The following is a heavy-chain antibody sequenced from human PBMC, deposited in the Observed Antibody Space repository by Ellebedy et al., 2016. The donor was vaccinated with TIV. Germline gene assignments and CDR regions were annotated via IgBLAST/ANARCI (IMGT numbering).Heavy chain of an antibody. CDR3: ARGGAIVVVPAALAYYYGMDV. CDR1: GGSISSGGYY. D-gene: IGHD2-2*01. Sequence: SETLSLTXTVSGGSISSGGYYWSWIRQHPGKGLEWIGYIYYSGSTYYNPSLKSRVTISVDTSKNQFSLKLSSVTAADTAVYYCARGGAIVVVPAALAYYYGMDVWGQGTTVTVSS. CDR2: IYYSGST. V-gene: IGHV4-31*03. J-gene: IGHJ6*02.